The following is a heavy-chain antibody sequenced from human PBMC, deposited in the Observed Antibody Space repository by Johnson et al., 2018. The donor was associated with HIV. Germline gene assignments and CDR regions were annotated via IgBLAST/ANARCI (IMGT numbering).Heavy chain of an antibody. CDR3: ARDLGGGYISSSYALDI. D-gene: IGHD6-13*01. CDR1: GFTVSSNY. V-gene: IGHV3-66*02. J-gene: IGHJ3*02. Sequence: VQLVESGGGLVQPGGSLRLSCAASGFTVSSNYMSWVRQAPGKGLEWVSVIYSGGSTYYADSVKGRFTISRDNSKNTLYLQMNSLSAEDTAVYYWARDLGGGYISSSYALDIWGQGTMFTVSS. CDR2: IYSGGST.